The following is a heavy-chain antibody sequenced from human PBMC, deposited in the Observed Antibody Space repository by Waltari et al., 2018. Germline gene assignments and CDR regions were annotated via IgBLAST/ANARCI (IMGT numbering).Heavy chain of an antibody. CDR2: IDSDGSST. D-gene: IGHD5-12*01. J-gene: IGHJ4*02. CDR3: ARGGYSGYDWRAGGDY. V-gene: IGHV3-74*01. CDR1: GFSFSNYW. Sequence: EVQLMESGGGLVQPGGSLRLSCAASGFSFSNYWMHWVRQGPGKGPVWVSRIDSDGSSTSYADSVKGRFTISRDNAKNTLYLQMNSLRAEDTAVYYCARGGYSGYDWRAGGDYWGQGTLVTVSS.